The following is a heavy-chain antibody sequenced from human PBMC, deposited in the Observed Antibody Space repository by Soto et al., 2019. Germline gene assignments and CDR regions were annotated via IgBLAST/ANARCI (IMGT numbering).Heavy chain of an antibody. CDR2: ITWNGGIR. V-gene: IGHV3-9*01. CDR3: AKDVQWLRGFDF. D-gene: IGHD5-12*01. Sequence: GGSLRLSCAASGFTFSSYGMHWVRQAPGKGLEWVSGITWNGGIRDYADSVKGRFTISRDNAKNSLDLQMSSLRAEDTAVYYCAKDVQWLRGFDFWGQGTLVTVSS. CDR1: GFTFSSYG. J-gene: IGHJ4*02.